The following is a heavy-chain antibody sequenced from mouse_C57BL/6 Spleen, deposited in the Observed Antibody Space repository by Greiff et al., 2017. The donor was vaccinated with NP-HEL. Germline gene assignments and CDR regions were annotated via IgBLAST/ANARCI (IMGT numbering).Heavy chain of an antibody. J-gene: IGHJ4*01. CDR1: GYTFTSYW. D-gene: IGHD2-4*01. CDR3: ARPYYDYAEYYAMDY. Sequence: QVQLQQPGAELVRPGSSVKLSCKASGYTFTSYWMHWVKQRPIQGLEWIGNIDPSDSETHYNQKFKDKATLTVDKSSSTAYMQLSSLTSEDSAVDCCARPYYDYAEYYAMDYWGQGTSVTVSS. CDR2: IDPSDSET. V-gene: IGHV1-52*01.